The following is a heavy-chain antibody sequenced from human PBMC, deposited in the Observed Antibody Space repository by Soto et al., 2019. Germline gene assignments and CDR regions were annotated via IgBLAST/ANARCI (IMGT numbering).Heavy chain of an antibody. CDR1: GGSISSSSYY. D-gene: IGHD3-10*01. Sequence: QLQLQESGPGLVKPSETLSLTCTVSGGSISSSSYYWGWIRQPPGKGLEWIGSIYYSGSTYYNPSLKSRVPRYVDKSKNQFSLKLSSVSAADSAVYYCAIHSTMVRGDIFEVDYYYYYGMDVWGQGTTVTVSS. CDR3: AIHSTMVRGDIFEVDYYYYYGMDV. CDR2: IYYSGST. J-gene: IGHJ6*02. V-gene: IGHV4-39*01.